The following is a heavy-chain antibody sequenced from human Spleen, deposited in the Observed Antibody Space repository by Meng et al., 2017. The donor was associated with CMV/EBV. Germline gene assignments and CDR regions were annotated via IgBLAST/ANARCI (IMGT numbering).Heavy chain of an antibody. CDR1: GGSFSGYY. CDR3: ARGLRRDGYNFNWFDP. J-gene: IGHJ5*02. D-gene: IGHD5-24*01. V-gene: IGHV4-34*01. CDR2: INHSGST. Sequence: YGGSFSGYYWSWIRQPPGKGLEWIGEINHSGSTNYNPSLKSRVTKSVDTSKNQFSLKLSSVTAADTAVYYCARGLRRDGYNFNWFDPWGQGTLVTVSS.